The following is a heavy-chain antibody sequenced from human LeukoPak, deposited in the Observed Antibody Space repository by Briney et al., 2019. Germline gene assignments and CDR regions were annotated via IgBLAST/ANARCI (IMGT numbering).Heavy chain of an antibody. CDR3: ARNKVGDTLEYNWFDP. CDR1: GGSISSYD. D-gene: IGHD2-21*01. Sequence: SETLSLTCTVSGGSISSYDWSWIRQPPGKGLEWIGYIYYSGSTNYNPSLKSRVTISVDTSKNQFSLTLSSVTAADTAVYHCARNKVGDTLEYNWFDPWGQGTLVTVSS. V-gene: IGHV4-59*01. J-gene: IGHJ5*02. CDR2: IYYSGST.